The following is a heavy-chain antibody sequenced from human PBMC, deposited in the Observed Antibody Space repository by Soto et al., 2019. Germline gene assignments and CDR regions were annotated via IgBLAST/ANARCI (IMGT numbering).Heavy chain of an antibody. CDR2: ISSSSSYI. D-gene: IGHD6-13*01. J-gene: IGHJ5*02. V-gene: IGHV3-21*01. CDR1: GFTFSSYS. CDR3: ARASSSWSWFDP. Sequence: EVQLVESGGGLVKPGGSLRLSCAASGFTFSSYSMNWVRQAPGKGLEWVSSISSSSSYIYYADSVKGRFTISRDNAKNSLSLQMNSLRAEDTAVYYCARASSSWSWFDPWGQGPLVTVSS.